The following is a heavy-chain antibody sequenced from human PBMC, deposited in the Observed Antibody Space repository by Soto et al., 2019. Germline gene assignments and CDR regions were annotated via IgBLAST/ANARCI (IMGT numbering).Heavy chain of an antibody. CDR2: ISSSGSTI. J-gene: IGHJ4*02. V-gene: IGHV3-48*03. CDR3: ARVRLNRYSSGWSPQDYFDY. D-gene: IGHD6-19*01. Sequence: EVQLVESGGGLVQPGGSLRLSCAASGFTFSSYEMNWVRQAPGKGLEWVSYISSSGSTIYYADSVKGRFTISRDNAKNSLYLQMNSLRAEDTAVYYCARVRLNRYSSGWSPQDYFDYWGQGTLVTVSS. CDR1: GFTFSSYE.